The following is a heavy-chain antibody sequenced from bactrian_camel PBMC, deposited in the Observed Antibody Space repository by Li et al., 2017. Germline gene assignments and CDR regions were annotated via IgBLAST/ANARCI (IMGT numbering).Heavy chain of an antibody. D-gene: IGHD1*01. J-gene: IGHJ4*01. CDR2: IQIDGSST. CDR1: GWTFSRYW. CDR3: NGRFGTDDSLYDY. Sequence: VQLVESGGGSVQAGGSLRLSCVASGWTFSRYWMYWVRQAPGKGLEWVSYIQIDGSSTSYADSVKGRFTISRDNAKNTLYLQMNSLKTEDTARYYCNGRFGTDDSLYDYWGQGTQVTVS. V-gene: IGHV3S1*01.